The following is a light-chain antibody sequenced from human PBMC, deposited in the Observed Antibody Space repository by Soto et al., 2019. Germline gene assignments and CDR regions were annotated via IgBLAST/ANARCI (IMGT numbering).Light chain of an antibody. Sequence: DIQMTQSPSSVSASVGDRVSITCRASQGINSWLAWYQKKPGRAPKLLIYAASSLQNGVPSGFSGSESGADFTLTISNLQPEDCAIYFCQQANSFPITFGQGTRLEIK. J-gene: IGKJ5*01. CDR3: QQANSFPIT. V-gene: IGKV1-12*01. CDR2: AAS. CDR1: QGINSW.